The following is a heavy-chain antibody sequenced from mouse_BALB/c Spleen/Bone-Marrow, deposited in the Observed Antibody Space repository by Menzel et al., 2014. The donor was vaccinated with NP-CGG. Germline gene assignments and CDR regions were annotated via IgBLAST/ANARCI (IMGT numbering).Heavy chain of an antibody. CDR1: GYTFTNYW. D-gene: IGHD1-3*01. V-gene: IGHV1S22*01. CDR2: VYPGRGSN. J-gene: IGHJ4*01. CDR3: ARRLRGYYAMDY. Sequence: LQQSGSELVRPGASVKPSCKASGYTFTNYWIHWVKQRPGQGLEWIGNVYPGRGSNNSDEKFKTKATLTVDTSSSTAYMHLNSLTSEDSAVYYCARRLRGYYAMDYWGQGTSVTVSS.